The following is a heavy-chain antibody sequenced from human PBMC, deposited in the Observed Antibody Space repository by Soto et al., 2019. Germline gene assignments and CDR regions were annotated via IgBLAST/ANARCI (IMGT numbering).Heavy chain of an antibody. J-gene: IGHJ3*02. CDR1: GFTVSSNY. D-gene: IGHD2-21*02. CDR2: IYSGGST. Sequence: GGSLRLSCAASGFTVSSNYMGWVRQAPGKXLEWVSVIYSGGSTYYADSVKGRFTISRDNSKNTLYLQMNSLRAEDTAVYYCARAGCGGDCYSIHDAFDIWGQGTMVTVSS. V-gene: IGHV3-53*01. CDR3: ARAGCGGDCYSIHDAFDI.